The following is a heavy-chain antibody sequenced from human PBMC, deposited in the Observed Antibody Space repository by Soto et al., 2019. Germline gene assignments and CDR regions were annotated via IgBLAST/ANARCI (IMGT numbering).Heavy chain of an antibody. V-gene: IGHV1-18*04. CDR3: ARDLEAVNYYYGMDV. D-gene: IGHD3-22*01. Sequence: ASVKVFCKASGYTFTSYGISWVRQAPGQGLEWMGWISAYNGNTNYAQKLQGRVTMTTDTSTSTAYMELRSLRSDDTAVYYCARDLEAVNYYYGMDVWGQGTTVTVSS. CDR2: ISAYNGNT. CDR1: GYTFTSYG. J-gene: IGHJ6*02.